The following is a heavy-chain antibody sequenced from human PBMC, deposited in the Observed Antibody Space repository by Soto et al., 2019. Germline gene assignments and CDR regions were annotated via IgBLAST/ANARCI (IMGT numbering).Heavy chain of an antibody. CDR1: GGSISSGGYY. CDR3: ARGGYGPPVTFDY. Sequence: SETLSLTCTVSGGSISSGGYYWSWIRQHPGKGLEWIGYIYYSGSTYYNPSLKGRVTISVDTSKNQFSLKLNSVTAADTAVYYCARGGYGPPVTFDYWGQGTLVTVSS. V-gene: IGHV4-31*03. D-gene: IGHD6-25*01. J-gene: IGHJ4*02. CDR2: IYYSGST.